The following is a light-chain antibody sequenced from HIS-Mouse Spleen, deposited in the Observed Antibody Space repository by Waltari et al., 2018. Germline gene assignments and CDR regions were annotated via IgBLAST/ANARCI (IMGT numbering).Light chain of an antibody. CDR2: EDS. Sequence: SYELTQPPSVSVSPGQTARITCSGDALPKKYAYWYQQKSGQAPVLVIYEDSKRPSGIPGRFPGSRSGTMATLTISGAQVEDEADYYWYSTDSSGNHRVFGGGTKLTVL. V-gene: IGLV3-10*01. CDR3: YSTDSSGNHRV. CDR1: ALPKKY. J-gene: IGLJ2*01.